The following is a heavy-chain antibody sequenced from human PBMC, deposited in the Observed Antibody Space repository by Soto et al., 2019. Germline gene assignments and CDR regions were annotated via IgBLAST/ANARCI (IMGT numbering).Heavy chain of an antibody. D-gene: IGHD6-19*01. CDR2: IIPIFGTA. CDR3: ARVTAVAGTYFDY. Sequence: SVKVSCKASGGTFSSYAISWVRQAPGQGLEWMGGIIPIFGTANYAQKFQGRVTITADESTSTAYMELSSLRSEDTAVYYCARVTAVAGTYFDYWGQGTLVTVSS. J-gene: IGHJ4*02. V-gene: IGHV1-69*13. CDR1: GGTFSSYA.